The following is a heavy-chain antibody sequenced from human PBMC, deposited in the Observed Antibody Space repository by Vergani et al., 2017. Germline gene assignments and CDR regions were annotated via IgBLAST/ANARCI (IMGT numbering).Heavy chain of an antibody. CDR2: VYWNDDE. Sequence: QESGPTLVKPTQTLTLTCTFSGFSLTTGGEGVGWIRQPPGRALEWLAFVYWNDDERYSPSLKSRVTITKDTSKNEVILTMATMDPVDTATYYCARAAQRSPDAFDIWGQGTMVTVSS. CDR1: GFSLTTGGEG. D-gene: IGHD5-24*01. J-gene: IGHJ3*02. CDR3: ARAAQRSPDAFDI. V-gene: IGHV2-5*01.